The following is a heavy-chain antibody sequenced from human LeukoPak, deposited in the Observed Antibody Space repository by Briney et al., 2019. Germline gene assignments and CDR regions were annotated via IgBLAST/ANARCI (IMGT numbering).Heavy chain of an antibody. Sequence: PSETLSLTCTVSSGSISSSNYYWGWIRQPPGKGLEWIGYIYYSGSTNYNPSLKSRVTISVDTSKNQFSLKLSSVTAADTAVYYCARCHLKDSSGWYSDNWFDPWGQGTLVTVSS. V-gene: IGHV4-61*05. CDR3: ARCHLKDSSGWYSDNWFDP. CDR2: IYYSGST. CDR1: SGSISSSNYY. J-gene: IGHJ5*02. D-gene: IGHD6-19*01.